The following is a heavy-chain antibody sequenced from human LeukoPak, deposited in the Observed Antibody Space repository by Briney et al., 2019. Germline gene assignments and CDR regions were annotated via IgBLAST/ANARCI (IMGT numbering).Heavy chain of an antibody. Sequence: GGSLRLSCAASGFTFSSYWMHWVRQAPGKGLEWVSSISTSSSYIFYADSMKGRFTISRDNAKNSLYLQMNSLRAEDTAVYYCARDFEQQLVTGGFNYFGMDVWGQGTTVTVSS. CDR3: ARDFEQQLVTGGFNYFGMDV. CDR1: GFTFSSYW. CDR2: ISTSSSYI. D-gene: IGHD6-13*01. V-gene: IGHV3-21*01. J-gene: IGHJ6*02.